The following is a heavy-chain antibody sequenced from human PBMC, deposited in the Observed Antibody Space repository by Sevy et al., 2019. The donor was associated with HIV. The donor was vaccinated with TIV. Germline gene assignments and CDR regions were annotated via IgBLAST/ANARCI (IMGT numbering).Heavy chain of an antibody. V-gene: IGHV3-23*01. CDR3: ATHYGTGGRLDYFDY. D-gene: IGHD3-10*01. Sequence: GGSLRLSCAASGFTFSTYAMSWVRQAPGKGLEWVSAISASGDTTYYADSVKGRFTISRDKSESTLYLQMNSLRAADTAIYYCATHYGTGGRLDYFDYWGQGTLVTVSS. CDR2: ISASGDTT. J-gene: IGHJ4*02. CDR1: GFTFSTYA.